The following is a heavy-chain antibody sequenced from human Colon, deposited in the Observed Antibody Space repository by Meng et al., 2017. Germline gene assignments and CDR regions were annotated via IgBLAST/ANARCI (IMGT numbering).Heavy chain of an antibody. D-gene: IGHD3-3*01. CDR3: ANRFV. V-gene: IGHV3-66*02. J-gene: IGHJ4*02. CDR1: GFSVSSDF. Sequence: LVGSGGGLVQPGGSLSISCAVSGFSVSSDFMIWVRQAPGKGLEWVSMIHSSAGTFFADSVKGRFTVSTDNSKNTLYLQMNSLRIEDTAVYHCANRFVWGLGTLVTVSS. CDR2: IHSSAGT.